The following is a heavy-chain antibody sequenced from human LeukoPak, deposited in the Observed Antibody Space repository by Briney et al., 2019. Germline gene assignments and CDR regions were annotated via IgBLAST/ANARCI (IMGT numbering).Heavy chain of an antibody. CDR2: IYHSGST. D-gene: IGHD3-10*01. CDR3: AGHDYYGSGSYR. V-gene: IGHV4-59*08. Sequence: SETLSLTCTVSGGSISSYYWSWIRQPPGKGLEWIGYIYHSGSTNYNPSLKSRVTISVDTSKNQFSLKLTSVTAADAAVYYCAGHDYYGSGSYRWGQGTLVTVSS. CDR1: GGSISSYY. J-gene: IGHJ5*02.